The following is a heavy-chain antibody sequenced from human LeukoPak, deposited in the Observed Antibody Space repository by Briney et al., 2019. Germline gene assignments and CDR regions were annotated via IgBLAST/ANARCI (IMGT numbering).Heavy chain of an antibody. V-gene: IGHV3-23*01. Sequence: GGSLRLSCAASGFTFSSYAMSWVRQAPGKGLEWVSAISGSGGSTYYADSVKGRFTISRDNPKNTLYLQMNSLRAEDTAVYYCAKSTSPLYYYYGMDVWGQGTTVTVSS. CDR2: ISGSGGST. J-gene: IGHJ6*02. CDR3: AKSTSPLYYYYGMDV. D-gene: IGHD2-2*01. CDR1: GFTFSSYA.